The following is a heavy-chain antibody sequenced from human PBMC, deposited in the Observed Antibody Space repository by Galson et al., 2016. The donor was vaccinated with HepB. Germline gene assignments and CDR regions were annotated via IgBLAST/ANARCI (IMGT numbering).Heavy chain of an antibody. D-gene: IGHD3-16*01. CDR1: GFTFSSYS. Sequence: SLRLSCAASGFTFSSYSMSWVRRAPGKGLEWISYIDPTSTSIHHVDSVKGRFTISRDNAKNSLYLEMNSPRDEDTAVYYCAREGLSGEPLDYWGQGTLVTVSS. V-gene: IGHV3-48*02. CDR3: AREGLSGEPLDY. CDR2: IDPTSTSI. J-gene: IGHJ4*02.